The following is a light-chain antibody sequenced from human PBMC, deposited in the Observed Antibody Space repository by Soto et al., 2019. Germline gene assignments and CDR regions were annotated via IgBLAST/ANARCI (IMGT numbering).Light chain of an antibody. CDR1: QSISSW. J-gene: IGKJ1*01. CDR3: QQYNSYSRT. Sequence: DIQMNQSPSTLSASVGDRVTITGRASQSISSWLAWYQQKPGKAHKLLIYYASSLESGVQSRFSGSGSGTEFTLTISSLQPDDFATYYCQQYNSYSRTFGQGTKVDI. CDR2: YAS. V-gene: IGKV1-5*01.